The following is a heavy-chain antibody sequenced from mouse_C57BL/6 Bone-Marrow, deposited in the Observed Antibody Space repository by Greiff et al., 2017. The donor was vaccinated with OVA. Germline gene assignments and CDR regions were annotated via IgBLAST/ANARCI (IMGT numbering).Heavy chain of an antibody. Sequence: QVQLQQSGAELVKPGASVKLSCKASGYTFTEYTIHWVKQRSGQGLEWIGRFYPGSGRTKYNEKFKGKATLTADKSSSTVYMELSRLTSEDSAGYICARHEDRGINYDYDDYAMDYWGQGTSVTVSS. J-gene: IGHJ4*01. CDR2: FYPGSGRT. CDR3: ARHEDRGINYDYDDYAMDY. V-gene: IGHV1-62-2*01. CDR1: GYTFTEYT. D-gene: IGHD2-4*01.